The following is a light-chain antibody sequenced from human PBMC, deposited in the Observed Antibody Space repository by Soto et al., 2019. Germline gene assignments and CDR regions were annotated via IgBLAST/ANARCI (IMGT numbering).Light chain of an antibody. CDR2: GAS. J-gene: IGKJ2*01. CDR1: QSISSN. Sequence: EIVMTQSPPTLSVSPGERATLSCRASQSISSNLAWYQQKPGQAPRLLIYGASTRATDVPARFSGSESGTEFALTVSSLQSEDFAVYFCQQYNGRPPVTFGQGTKLEIK. V-gene: IGKV3-15*01. CDR3: QQYNGRPPVT.